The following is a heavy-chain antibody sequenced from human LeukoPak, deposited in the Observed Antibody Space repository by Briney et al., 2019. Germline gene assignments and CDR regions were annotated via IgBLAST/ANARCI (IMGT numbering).Heavy chain of an antibody. V-gene: IGHV3-9*01. CDR1: GFTFDDYA. Sequence: GRSLRLSCAASGFTFDDYAMHWVRQAPGKGLEWVSGISWNSGSIGYADSVKGRFTISRDNAKNSLYLQMNSLRAEDTALYYCAKALVRAGYYYGMDVWGQGTTVTVSS. J-gene: IGHJ6*02. CDR2: ISWNSGSI. CDR3: AKALVRAGYYYGMDV. D-gene: IGHD6-13*01.